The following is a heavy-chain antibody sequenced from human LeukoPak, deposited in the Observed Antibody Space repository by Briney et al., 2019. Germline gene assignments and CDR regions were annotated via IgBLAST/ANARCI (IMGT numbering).Heavy chain of an antibody. CDR3: ARDHYDFWSGYYKEGDAFDI. J-gene: IGHJ3*02. Sequence: GASVKVSCKASGYTFTSYGISWVRQAPGQGLEWMGWISAYNGNTNYAQKLQGRVTMTTDTSTSTAYMELRSLRSDDTAVYYCARDHYDFWSGYYKEGDAFDIWGQGTMVTVSS. V-gene: IGHV1-18*01. D-gene: IGHD3-3*01. CDR1: GYTFTSYG. CDR2: ISAYNGNT.